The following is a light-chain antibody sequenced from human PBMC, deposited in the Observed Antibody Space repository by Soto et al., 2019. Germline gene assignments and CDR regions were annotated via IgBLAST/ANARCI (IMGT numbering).Light chain of an antibody. Sequence: EIVLTQSPGTLSLSPGETATLSCRASQRVSTSFIAWYQQKPGQAPRLLMYGACNRAIGIPDRFSGSGSGTAFTLIISRLQPEDVAVYYCQQYGGSPPGVTFGGGTKVEIK. CDR1: QRVSTSF. CDR3: QQYGGSPPGVT. J-gene: IGKJ4*01. V-gene: IGKV3-20*01. CDR2: GAC.